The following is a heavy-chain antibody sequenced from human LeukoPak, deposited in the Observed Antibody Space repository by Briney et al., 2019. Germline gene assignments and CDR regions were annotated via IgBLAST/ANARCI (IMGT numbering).Heavy chain of an antibody. V-gene: IGHV7-4-1*02. CDR2: INTNTGNP. J-gene: IGHJ6*02. Sequence: GASVKVSCKASGYTFTSYAMNWVRLAPGQGLEWMGWINTNTGNPTYAQGFTGRFVFSLDTSVSTAYLQISSLKAEDTAVYYCARDWDIVVVPAAMTRNYYYYGMDVWGQGTTVTVSS. D-gene: IGHD2-2*01. CDR3: ARDWDIVVVPAAMTRNYYYYGMDV. CDR1: GYTFTSYA.